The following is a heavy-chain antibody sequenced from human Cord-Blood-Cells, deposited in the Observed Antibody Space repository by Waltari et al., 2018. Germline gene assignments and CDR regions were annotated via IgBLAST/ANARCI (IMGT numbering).Heavy chain of an antibody. CDR1: GGSISSGGYY. V-gene: IGHV4-31*03. CDR3: ARVGYDFWSGYSRAFDI. CDR2: IYYSGST. J-gene: IGHJ3*02. D-gene: IGHD3-3*01. Sequence: QVQLQESGPGLVKPSQTLSLTCTVSGGSISSGGYYWSWIRQHPGKGLEWIGYIYYSGSTYYNPALKRRVTISVDTSKNQFSLKLSSVTAADTAVYYCARVGYDFWSGYSRAFDIWGQGTMVTVSS.